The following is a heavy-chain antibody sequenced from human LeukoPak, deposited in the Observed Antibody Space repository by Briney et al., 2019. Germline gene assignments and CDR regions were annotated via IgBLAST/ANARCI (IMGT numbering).Heavy chain of an antibody. CDR1: GGSLSSGDYY. J-gene: IGHJ4*02. D-gene: IGHD2-2*01. V-gene: IGHV4-30-2*01. CDR3: ARVGVPAAHEDY. CDR2: IYHSGST. Sequence: SEALSLTCTVSGGSLSSGDYYWSWIRQPPGKGLEWIGYIYHSGSTYYNPSLKSRVTISVDTSKNQFSLKLSSVTAADTAVYYCARVGVPAAHEDYWGQGTLVTVSS.